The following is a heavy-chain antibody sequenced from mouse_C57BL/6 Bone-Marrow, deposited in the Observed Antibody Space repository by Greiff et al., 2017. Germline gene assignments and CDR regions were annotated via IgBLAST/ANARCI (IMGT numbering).Heavy chain of an antibody. D-gene: IGHD4-1*01. CDR1: GFTFSDFY. Sequence: EVQGVESGGGLVQSGRSLRLSCATSGFTFSDFYMEWVRQAPGKGLEWIAASRNKANDYTTEYSASVKGRFIVSRDTSQSILYLQMNALRAEDTAIYYCARDAGGLGFDYWGQGTTLTVSS. V-gene: IGHV7-1*01. CDR2: SRNKANDYTT. CDR3: ARDAGGLGFDY. J-gene: IGHJ2*01.